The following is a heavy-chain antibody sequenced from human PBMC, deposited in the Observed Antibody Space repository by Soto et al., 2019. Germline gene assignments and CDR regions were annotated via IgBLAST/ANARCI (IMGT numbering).Heavy chain of an antibody. CDR1: GFTFRSYA. D-gene: IGHD6-19*01. CDR2: RGGSSDST. CDR3: VKRSGQSNGWGTFAI. Sequence: PGGSLRLSCAASGFTFRSYAMCWVRQAPRKGLEWLSCRGGSSDSTYYADSVKGRFTISRDNSKNTVDLQMDSLRVEDTAVYYFVKRSGQSNGWGTFAIWGPGAMVTVSS. J-gene: IGHJ3*02. V-gene: IGHV3-23*01.